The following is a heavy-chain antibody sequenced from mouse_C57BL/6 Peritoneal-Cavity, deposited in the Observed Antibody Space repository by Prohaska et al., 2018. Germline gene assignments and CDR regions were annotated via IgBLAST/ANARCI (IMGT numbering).Heavy chain of an antibody. Sequence: EVKLLQSGGGLVQPGGSLKLSCAASGFDFSRYWMSWVRRAPGNGLEWIGEINPDSSTINYAPSLKDKFIISRDNAKNTLYLQMIKVRSEDTALYYCARQLGEDAMDYWGQGTSVTVSS. CDR1: GFDFSRYW. V-gene: IGHV4-1*01. J-gene: IGHJ4*01. CDR2: INPDSSTI. D-gene: IGHD4-1*01. CDR3: ARQLGEDAMDY.